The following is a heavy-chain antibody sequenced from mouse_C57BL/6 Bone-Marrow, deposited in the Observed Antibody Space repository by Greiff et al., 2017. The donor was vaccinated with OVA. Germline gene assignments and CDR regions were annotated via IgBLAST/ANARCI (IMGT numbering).Heavy chain of an antibody. J-gene: IGHJ3*01. V-gene: IGHV1-81*01. CDR2: IYPRSGNT. CDR1: GYTFTSYG. CDR3: ARDTKYYGSPY. D-gene: IGHD1-1*01. Sequence: QVQLKESGAELARPGASVKLSCKASGYTFTSYGISWVKQRTGQGLEWIGEIYPRSGNTYYNEKFKGKATLTADKSSSTAYMELRSLTSEDSAVYFCARDTKYYGSPYWGQGTLVTVSA.